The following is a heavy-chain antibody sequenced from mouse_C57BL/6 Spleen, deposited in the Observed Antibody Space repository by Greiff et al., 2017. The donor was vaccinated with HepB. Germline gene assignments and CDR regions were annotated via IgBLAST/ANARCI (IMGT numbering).Heavy chain of an antibody. CDR1: GFNIKDYY. V-gene: IGHV14-2*01. J-gene: IGHJ4*01. Sequence: VQLKQTGAELVKPGASVKLSCTASGFNIKDYYMHWVKQRTEQGLEWIGRIDPEDGETKYAPKFQGKATITADTSSNTAYLQLSSLTSEDTAVYYCARGHGSSLYAMDYWGQGTSVTVSS. D-gene: IGHD1-1*01. CDR2: IDPEDGET. CDR3: ARGHGSSLYAMDY.